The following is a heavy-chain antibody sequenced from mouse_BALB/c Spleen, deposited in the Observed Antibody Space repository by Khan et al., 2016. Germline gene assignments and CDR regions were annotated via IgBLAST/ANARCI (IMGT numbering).Heavy chain of an antibody. D-gene: IGHD2-12*01. V-gene: IGHV5-4*02. CDR1: GFTFSDYY. Sequence: EVELVESGGGLVKPGGSLKLSCAASGFTFSDYYMYWVRQTPEKRLEWVATISDGGAYTYYPDSVKGRFTISRDNAKNNLYLQMSSLKSEDTAMYYCARTDGNDGYFEVWGAGTTVTVSS. CDR3: ARTDGNDGYFEV. CDR2: ISDGGAYT. J-gene: IGHJ1*01.